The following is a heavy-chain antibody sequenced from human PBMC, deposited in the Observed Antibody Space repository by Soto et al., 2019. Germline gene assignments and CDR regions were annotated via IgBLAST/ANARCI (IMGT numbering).Heavy chain of an antibody. V-gene: IGHV3-30*18. Sequence: GGSLRLSCAASGFTFSSYGMHWVRQAPGKGLEWVAVISYDGSNKYYADSVKGRFTISRDNSKNTLYLQMNSLRAEDTAVYYCAKPGYCSGGSCYSAWGQGTLVTVSS. CDR1: GFTFSSYG. D-gene: IGHD2-15*01. J-gene: IGHJ5*02. CDR3: AKPGYCSGGSCYSA. CDR2: ISYDGSNK.